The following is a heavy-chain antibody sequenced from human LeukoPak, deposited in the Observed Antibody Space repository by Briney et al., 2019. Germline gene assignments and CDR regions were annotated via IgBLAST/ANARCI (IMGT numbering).Heavy chain of an antibody. CDR3: ARDIKHDSSDYYFDAFDI. Sequence: PSETLSLTCAVYGGSFSGYYWSCIRQPPGKGLEWIGEINHSGSTNYNPSLKSRVTISVDTSKNQFSLTLRSVTAADPAVYYCARDIKHDSSDYYFDAFDIWGQGTMVTVSS. CDR1: GGSFSGYY. J-gene: IGHJ3*02. CDR2: INHSGST. D-gene: IGHD3-22*01. V-gene: IGHV4-34*01.